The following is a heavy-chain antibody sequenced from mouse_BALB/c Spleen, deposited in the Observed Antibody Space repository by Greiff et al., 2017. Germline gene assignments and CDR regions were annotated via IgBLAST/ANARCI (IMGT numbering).Heavy chain of an antibody. D-gene: IGHD2-1*01. CDR1: GFTFSDYY. J-gene: IGHJ4*01. CDR3: ARDGGFYYGNPSYAMDY. CDR2: ISDGGSYT. V-gene: IGHV5-4*02. Sequence: DVKLVESGGGLVKPGGSLKLSCAASGFTFSDYYMYWVRQTPEKRLEWVATISDGGSYTYYPDSVKGRFTISRDNAKNNLYLQMSSLKSEDTAMYYCARDGGFYYGNPSYAMDYWGQGTSVTVSS.